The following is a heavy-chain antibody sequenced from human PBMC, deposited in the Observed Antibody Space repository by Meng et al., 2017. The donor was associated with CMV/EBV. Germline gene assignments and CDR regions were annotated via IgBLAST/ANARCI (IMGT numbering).Heavy chain of an antibody. Sequence: SGYTFSSYDMHWVRQAPGKGLEWVAVISYGGSNKYYADSVKGRFTISRDNSKNTLYLQMNSLRAEDTAVYYCARELVIKGYYYGMDVWGQGTTVTVSS. CDR1: GYTFSSYD. D-gene: IGHD6-13*01. V-gene: IGHV3-30*04. CDR2: ISYGGSNK. CDR3: ARELVIKGYYYGMDV. J-gene: IGHJ6*02.